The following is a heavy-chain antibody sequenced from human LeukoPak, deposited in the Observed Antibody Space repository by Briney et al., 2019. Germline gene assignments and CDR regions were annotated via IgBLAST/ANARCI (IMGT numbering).Heavy chain of an antibody. D-gene: IGHD3-3*01. Sequence: ASVKVSCKASGYTFTHYGITWVRQAPGQGLEWMGWISAYNGNTNYAQKLQGRVTMTTDTSPSTAYMELRSMRSEDMAVYYCTRARYETRIWPKSKYDYYHYMDVWGKGTTVTVSS. CDR1: GYTFTHYG. J-gene: IGHJ6*03. V-gene: IGHV1-18*03. CDR3: TRARYETRIWPKSKYDYYHYMDV. CDR2: ISAYNGNT.